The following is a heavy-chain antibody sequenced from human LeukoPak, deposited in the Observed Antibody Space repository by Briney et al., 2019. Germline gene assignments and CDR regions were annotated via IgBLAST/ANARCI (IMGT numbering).Heavy chain of an antibody. CDR2: ISSSSSYI. V-gene: IGHV3-21*01. CDR1: GFTFSSYS. D-gene: IGHD6-19*01. CDR3: ARDPDYGAVAGNTLDY. Sequence: GGSLRLSCAASGFTFSSYSMNWVRQAPGKGLEWVSSISSSSSYIYYADSVKGRFTISRDNAKNSLYLQMNSLRAEDTAVYYCARDPDYGAVAGNTLDYWGQGTLVTVSS. J-gene: IGHJ4*02.